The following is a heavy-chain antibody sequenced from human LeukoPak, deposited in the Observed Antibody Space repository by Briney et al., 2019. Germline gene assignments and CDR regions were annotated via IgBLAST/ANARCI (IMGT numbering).Heavy chain of an antibody. D-gene: IGHD3-10*01. CDR3: AKDRSLVRGVDY. Sequence: GRSLRPSCAAAGFTFSSYGMHSVRQAPGKGLEWVAAISYDGSNKYYADSAKGRFTISRDNSKNTLYLQMNSLRAEDTAVYYCAKDRSLVRGVDYWGQGTLVTVSS. J-gene: IGHJ4*02. CDR2: ISYDGSNK. V-gene: IGHV3-30*18. CDR1: GFTFSSYG.